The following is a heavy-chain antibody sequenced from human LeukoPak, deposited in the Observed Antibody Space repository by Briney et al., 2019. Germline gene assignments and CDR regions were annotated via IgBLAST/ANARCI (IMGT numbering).Heavy chain of an antibody. V-gene: IGHV3-21*01. Sequence: GGSLRLSCAASGFTFSSYSMNWVRQAPGKGLEWVSSISSSSSYIYYADSVKGRFTISRDNAKNSLYLQMNSLRAEDTAVYYCARGLTAAATYYYYMDVWGKGTTVTVSS. CDR3: ARGLTAAATYYYYMDV. J-gene: IGHJ6*03. D-gene: IGHD6-13*01. CDR2: ISSSSSYI. CDR1: GFTFSSYS.